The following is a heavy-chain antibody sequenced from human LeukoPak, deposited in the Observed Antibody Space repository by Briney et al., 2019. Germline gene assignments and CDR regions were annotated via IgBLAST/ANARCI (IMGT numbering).Heavy chain of an antibody. J-gene: IGHJ6*02. Sequence: GGSLRLSCAASGFTFDDYAMHWVRQAPGKGLEWVSLISGDGGSTYYADSVKGRFTISRDNSKNSLYLQMNSLRTEDTALYYCAKDYSGGNSAPWFYYGMDVWGQGTTVTVSS. CDR2: ISGDGGST. CDR3: AKDYSGGNSAPWFYYGMDV. CDR1: GFTFDDYA. D-gene: IGHD4-23*01. V-gene: IGHV3-43*02.